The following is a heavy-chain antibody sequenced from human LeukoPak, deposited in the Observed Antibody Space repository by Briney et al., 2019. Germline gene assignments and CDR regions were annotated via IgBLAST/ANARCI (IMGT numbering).Heavy chain of an antibody. D-gene: IGHD2-15*01. CDR3: ARHDIVVMHGMDV. Sequence: PGGSLRLSCAASGFSFSNYWMHWVRLAPGKGLVWVSRISRDGSSTIYADSVKGRFTISRDNARDTLYLQMNSLRAEDTAVYYCARHDIVVMHGMDVWGQGTTVTVSS. J-gene: IGHJ6*02. CDR1: GFSFSNYW. V-gene: IGHV3-74*01. CDR2: ISRDGSST.